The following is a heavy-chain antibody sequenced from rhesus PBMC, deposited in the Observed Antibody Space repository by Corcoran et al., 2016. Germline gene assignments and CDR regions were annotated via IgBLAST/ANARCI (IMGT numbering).Heavy chain of an antibody. V-gene: IGHV4-147*01. CDR2: IYGSRGST. CDR3: AREGTYGSSYYCDY. J-gene: IGHJ4*01. CDR1: GYSISSNY. Sequence: QVQLQESGPGLVKPSETLSLTCAVSGYSISSNYWSWIRPPPGKGLEWIGYIYGSRGSTYYNPSHKSRVTISTETAKNQVTLKMNSVTAADTAVYYCAREGTYGSSYYCDYWGQGVLVTVSS. D-gene: IGHD4-29*01.